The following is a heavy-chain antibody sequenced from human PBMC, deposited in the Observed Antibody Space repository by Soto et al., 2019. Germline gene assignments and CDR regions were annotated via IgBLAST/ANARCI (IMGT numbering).Heavy chain of an antibody. CDR3: ARDRYYYSSGYYGDFDY. CDR2: INPNSGCT. CDR1: GYTFTGYY. V-gene: IGHV1-2*02. Sequence: QVQLVQSGAEVKKPGASVKVSCKASGYTFTGYYMHWVRQAPGQGLEWMGWINPNSGCTNYAQKFQGRVTMTRDTSISTSYRELSRMRSDDTAVYYCARDRYYYSSGYYGDFDYWGQGTLVTVSS. D-gene: IGHD3-22*01. J-gene: IGHJ4*02.